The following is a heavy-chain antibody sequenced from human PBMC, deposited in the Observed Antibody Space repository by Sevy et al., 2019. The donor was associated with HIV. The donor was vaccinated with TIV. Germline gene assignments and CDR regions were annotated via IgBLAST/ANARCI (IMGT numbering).Heavy chain of an antibody. CDR3: AKSPPGGSTSPSFDC. CDR1: GGSITSLY. V-gene: IGHV4-59*08. Sequence: SETLSLTCTVSGGSITSLYWNWIRQPPGKGLEWIANIYYNGHINYNPSLKSRVTLSLDTSKNQFSLRLSSVTAADTAVYYCAKSPPGGSTSPSFDCWGQGTLVTVSS. CDR2: IYYNGHI. J-gene: IGHJ4*02. D-gene: IGHD1-26*01.